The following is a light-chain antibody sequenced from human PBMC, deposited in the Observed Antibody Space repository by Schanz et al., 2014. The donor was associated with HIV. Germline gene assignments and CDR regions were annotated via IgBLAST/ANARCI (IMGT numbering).Light chain of an antibody. CDR3: HQYGSARRT. Sequence: EGVLTQSPGSLSFSPGERATLSCRASQSISSTYLAWYQQRPGQAPRLLIHGASRRATGIPDRFSGSGSGTDFTLTISRLEPEDFAVYYCHQYGSARRTFGGGTKVELK. CDR2: GAS. V-gene: IGKV3-20*01. CDR1: QSISSTY. J-gene: IGKJ4*01.